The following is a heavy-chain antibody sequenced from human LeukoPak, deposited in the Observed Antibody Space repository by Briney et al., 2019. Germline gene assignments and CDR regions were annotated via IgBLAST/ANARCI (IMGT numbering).Heavy chain of an antibody. CDR1: GGSISSSSYY. D-gene: IGHD2-2*01. CDR3: ARHHAGLYCSSTSCLNWFDP. V-gene: IGHV4-39*01. Sequence: PSETLSLTCTVSGGSISSSSYYCGWIRQPPGKGLEWIGSIYYSGSTYYNPSLKSRVTISVDTSKNQFSLKLSSVTAADTAVYYCARHHAGLYCSSTSCLNWFDPWGQGTPVTVSS. CDR2: IYYSGST. J-gene: IGHJ5*02.